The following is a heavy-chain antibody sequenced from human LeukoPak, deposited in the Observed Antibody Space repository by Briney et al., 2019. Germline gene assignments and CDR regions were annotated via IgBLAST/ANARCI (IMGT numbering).Heavy chain of an antibody. CDR2: IKQDGSEK. D-gene: IGHD3-10*01. Sequence: PGGSLRLSCAASGFTFSSYWMSWVRQAPGKGLEWVANIKQDGSEKYYVDSVKGRFTVSRDNSKNTLYLQMNSLRAEDTAVYYCASIYYYGSGSYYNIRGPFDYWGQGTLVTVSS. V-gene: IGHV3-7*01. CDR3: ASIYYYGSGSYYNIRGPFDY. CDR1: GFTFSSYW. J-gene: IGHJ4*02.